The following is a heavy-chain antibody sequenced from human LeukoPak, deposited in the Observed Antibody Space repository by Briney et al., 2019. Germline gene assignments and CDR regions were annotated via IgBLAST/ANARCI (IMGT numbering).Heavy chain of an antibody. CDR2: VYYSGST. J-gene: IGHJ4*02. Sequence: SETLSLTCTVSGGSISRYYWSWIRQPPGKGLKWIGYVYYSGSTNYNPSLKSRVTISVDTSKNQFSLKLSSVTAADTAVYFCARLIYDSSTYYYFDYWGQGTLVTVSS. CDR3: ARLIYDSSTYYYFDY. V-gene: IGHV4-59*08. D-gene: IGHD3-22*01. CDR1: GGSISRYY.